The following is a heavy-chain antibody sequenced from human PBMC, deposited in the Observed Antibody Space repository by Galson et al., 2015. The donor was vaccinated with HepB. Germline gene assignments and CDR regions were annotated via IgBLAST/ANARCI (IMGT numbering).Heavy chain of an antibody. CDR3: ARPSTQYCSGGSCYQGSGLS. D-gene: IGHD2-15*01. CDR2: IIPILGIA. V-gene: IGHV1-69*10. J-gene: IGHJ5*02. Sequence: SVKVSCKASGGTFSSYAISWVRQAPGQGLEWMGGIIPILGIANYAQKFQGRVTITADKSTSTAYMELSSLRSEDTAVYYCARPSTQYCSGGSCYQGSGLSWGQGTLVTVSS. CDR1: GGTFSSYA.